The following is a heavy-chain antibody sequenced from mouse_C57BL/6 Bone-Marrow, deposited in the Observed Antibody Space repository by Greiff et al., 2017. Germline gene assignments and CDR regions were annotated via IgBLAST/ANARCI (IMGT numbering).Heavy chain of an antibody. D-gene: IGHD3-3*01. J-gene: IGHJ4*01. V-gene: IGHV1-54*01. CDR1: GYAFTNYL. CDR2: INPGSGGT. Sequence: QVQLQQSGAELVRPGTSVKVSCKASGYAFTNYLIEWVKQRPGQGLEWIGVINPGSGGTNYNEKFKGKATLTADKSSSTAYMQLSRLTSEDSAVYFCARPGGTGAMDYWGQGTSVTVSS. CDR3: ARPGGTGAMDY.